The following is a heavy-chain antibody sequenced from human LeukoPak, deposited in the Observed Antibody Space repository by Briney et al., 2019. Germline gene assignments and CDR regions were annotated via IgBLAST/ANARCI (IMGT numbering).Heavy chain of an antibody. CDR3: ARDSILYYYDSSGYYSAHFDY. Sequence: GGSLRLSCAASGFTFSSYSMNWVRQAPGKGLVWVSRITSDGRNTVYADSVKGRFTISRDNAKNSLYLQMNSLRAEDTAVYYCARDSILYYYDSSGYYSAHFDYWGQGTLVTVSP. D-gene: IGHD3-22*01. CDR1: GFTFSSYS. J-gene: IGHJ4*02. V-gene: IGHV3-74*01. CDR2: ITSDGRNT.